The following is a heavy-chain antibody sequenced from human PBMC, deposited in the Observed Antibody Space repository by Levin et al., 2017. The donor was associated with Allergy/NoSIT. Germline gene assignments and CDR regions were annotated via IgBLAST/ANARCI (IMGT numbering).Heavy chain of an antibody. CDR2: IKSKTDGGTT. V-gene: IGHV3-15*01. D-gene: IGHD6-13*01. J-gene: IGHJ4*02. CDR1: GFTFSNAW. CDR3: TTIAAAGIRFDIDY. Sequence: GGSLRLSCAASGFTFSNAWMSWVRQAPGKGLEWVGRIKSKTDGGTTDYAAPVKGRFTISRDDSKNTLYPQMNSLKTEDTAVYYCTTIAAAGIRFDIDYWGQGTLVTVSS.